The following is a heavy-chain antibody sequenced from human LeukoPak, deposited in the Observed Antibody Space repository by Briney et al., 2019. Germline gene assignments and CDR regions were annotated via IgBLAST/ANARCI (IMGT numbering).Heavy chain of an antibody. J-gene: IGHJ4*02. Sequence: SETLSLTCTVSDGSINGYYWSWIRQPPGKGLEWIGYIYYSGSTNYNPSLKSRVTISVDTSKNQFSLKLSSVTAADTAVYYCARGGSIAARPINYWGQGTLVTVSS. CDR1: DGSINGYY. V-gene: IGHV4-59*01. CDR2: IYYSGST. D-gene: IGHD6-6*01. CDR3: ARGGSIAARPINY.